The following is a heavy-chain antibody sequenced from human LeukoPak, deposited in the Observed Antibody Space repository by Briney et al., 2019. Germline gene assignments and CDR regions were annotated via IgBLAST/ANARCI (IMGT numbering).Heavy chain of an antibody. CDR3: AKEGGPARPGLDS. Sequence: SETLSLACTVSGASMSSHYWTWMRQDPGTGLEWIGNICHTGSTSYNPALESRVTISLDTSNNQFSLKLTSVTAADTAVYYCAKEGGPARPGLDSWGQGTLVTVSS. CDR1: GASMSSHY. V-gene: IGHV4-59*11. CDR2: ICHTGST. J-gene: IGHJ4*02. D-gene: IGHD6-6*01.